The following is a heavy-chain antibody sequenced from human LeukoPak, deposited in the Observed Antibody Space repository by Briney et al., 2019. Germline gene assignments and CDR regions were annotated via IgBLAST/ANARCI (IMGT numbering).Heavy chain of an antibody. CDR2: IYTGGST. D-gene: IGHD4-11*01. J-gene: IGHJ6*03. CDR3: ARHSHSNRYKDV. CDR1: GGSISNYY. V-gene: IGHV4-4*09. Sequence: SETLSLTCTVSGGSISNYYWSWIRQPPGKGLEWIGYIYTGGSTNYNPSLKSRVTISVDTSKTQFSLKLSSVTAADTAVYYCARHSHSNRYKDVWGKGTTVTVSS.